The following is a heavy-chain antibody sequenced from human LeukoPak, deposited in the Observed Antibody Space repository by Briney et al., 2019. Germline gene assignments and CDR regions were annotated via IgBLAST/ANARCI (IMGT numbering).Heavy chain of an antibody. J-gene: IGHJ5*02. D-gene: IGHD1-1*01. CDR3: ARSPGGALNWFDP. CDR1: GYSISTGYY. V-gene: IGHV4-38-2*02. CDR2: FYHGGST. Sequence: PSETLSLTCTVSGYSISTGYYWDWIRQPPGKGLEWIGTFYHGGSTYYNPSLKSRVTISVDTSKNQFSLKLSSVTAADTAVYYCARSPGGALNWFDPWGQGTLVTVSS.